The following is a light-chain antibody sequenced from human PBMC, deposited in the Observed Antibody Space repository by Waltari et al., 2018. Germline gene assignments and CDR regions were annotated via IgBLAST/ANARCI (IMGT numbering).Light chain of an antibody. CDR2: EGS. Sequence: QSALTQPASVSGSPGQSITISCTGTSSDVGSYNLVSWYQHHPGKPPKLMLYEGSKRPSGLSNRFSGSESGNTASLTISGLQAEDEADYYCCSYAGSNTYVFGTGTKVTVL. V-gene: IGLV2-23*01. CDR1: SSDVGSYNL. CDR3: CSYAGSNTYV. J-gene: IGLJ1*01.